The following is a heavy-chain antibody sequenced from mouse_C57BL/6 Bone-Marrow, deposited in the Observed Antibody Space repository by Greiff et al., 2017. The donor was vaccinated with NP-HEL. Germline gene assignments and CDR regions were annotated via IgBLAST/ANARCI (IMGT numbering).Heavy chain of an antibody. J-gene: IGHJ2*01. CDR2: INPSSGYT. Sequence: VQLQQSGAELARPGASVKMSCKASGYTFTSYTMHWVKQRPGQGLEWIGYINPSSGYTKYNQKFKDKATLTADKSPSTAYMQLSSLTSEDSAVYYCARDYYGSSPDYWGQGTTLTVSS. CDR1: GYTFTSYT. CDR3: ARDYYGSSPDY. D-gene: IGHD1-1*01. V-gene: IGHV1-4*01.